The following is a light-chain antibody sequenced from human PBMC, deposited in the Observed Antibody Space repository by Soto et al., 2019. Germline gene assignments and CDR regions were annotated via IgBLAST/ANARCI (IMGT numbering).Light chain of an antibody. Sequence: QSVLTQPASVSGSPGQSITISCTGTSSDVGSYDLVSWYQQHPGKAPKLMIYEGSKRPSGVSNRFSGSKSGNTASLTISGLQAEDEADYHCCSYAGSSTYVFGTGNKVTVL. CDR3: CSYAGSSTYV. CDR1: SSDVGSYDL. CDR2: EGS. J-gene: IGLJ1*01. V-gene: IGLV2-23*01.